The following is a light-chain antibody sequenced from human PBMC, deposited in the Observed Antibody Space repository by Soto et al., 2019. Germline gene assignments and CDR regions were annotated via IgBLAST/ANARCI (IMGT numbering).Light chain of an antibody. Sequence: EIVLTQSPGTLSLSPGERATLSCRASHSVSSNYLAWYQQKPGQAPRLLIYGASSRATGIPDRFSGSGSGTDFALTISRFEAEDFAVYSCQQYGSTPYTFGQGTNREIK. CDR1: HSVSSNY. CDR2: GAS. CDR3: QQYGSTPYT. V-gene: IGKV3-20*01. J-gene: IGKJ2*01.